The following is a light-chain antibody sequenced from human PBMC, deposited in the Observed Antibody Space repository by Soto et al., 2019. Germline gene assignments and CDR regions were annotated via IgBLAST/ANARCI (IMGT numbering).Light chain of an antibody. Sequence: VLTQPPSVSGTPGQRVTISCSGSSSNIRGNTVNWYHQLPGTAPKLLIYSNNQRPSGVPDRFSGSKSGTSASLAISGLQPEDESDYYCAAWDESLNGYVFGTGTKV. CDR2: SNN. CDR1: SSNIRGNT. CDR3: AAWDESLNGYV. V-gene: IGLV1-44*01. J-gene: IGLJ1*01.